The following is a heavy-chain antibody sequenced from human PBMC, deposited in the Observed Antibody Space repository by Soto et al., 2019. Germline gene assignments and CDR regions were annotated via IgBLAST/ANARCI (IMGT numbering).Heavy chain of an antibody. CDR2: ISHSGAS. CDR3: ARVVFTITRGSFDA. CDR1: GGSISSSHW. Sequence: QVQLQETGPGLVKPSGTLSLTCAVSGGSISSSHWWTWLRQSPGKGLEYIGEISHSGASNSNPSLNSRVTLSVYKSKNHFSLTLTSVSAADPAVYYCARVVFTITRGSFDAWGQGTLVIVSS. J-gene: IGHJ3*01. V-gene: IGHV4-4*02. D-gene: IGHD3-9*01.